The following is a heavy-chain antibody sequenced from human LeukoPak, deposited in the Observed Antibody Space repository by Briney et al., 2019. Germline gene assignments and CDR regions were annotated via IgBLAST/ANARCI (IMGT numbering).Heavy chain of an antibody. V-gene: IGHV1-69*04. J-gene: IGHJ4*02. CDR2: IIPILGIA. D-gene: IGHD6-19*01. Sequence: SVKVSCKASGGTFSSYTISWVRQAPGQGLEWMGRIIPILGIANYAQKFQGRVTITADKSTSTAYMELSSLRSEDTAVYYCARDGIAVATPPIVSYFAYWGQGTLVTVSS. CDR3: ARDGIAVATPPIVSYFAY. CDR1: GGTFSSYT.